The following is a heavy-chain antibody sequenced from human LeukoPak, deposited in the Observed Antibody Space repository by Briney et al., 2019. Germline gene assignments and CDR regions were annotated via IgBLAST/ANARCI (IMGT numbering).Heavy chain of an antibody. J-gene: IGHJ3*02. CDR1: GFTFSSYA. CDR3: ARVVDGSYSVGDAFDI. Sequence: GGSLRLSCAVSGFTFSSYAMSWVRQAPGKGLEWVAFIRYDGSNKYYADSVKGRFTISRDNSKNTLYLQMNSLRAEDTAVYYCARVVDGSYSVGDAFDIWGQGTMVTVSS. V-gene: IGHV3-30*02. CDR2: IRYDGSNK. D-gene: IGHD1-26*01.